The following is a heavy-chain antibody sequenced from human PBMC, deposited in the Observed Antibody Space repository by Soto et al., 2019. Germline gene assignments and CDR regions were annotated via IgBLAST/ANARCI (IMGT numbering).Heavy chain of an antibody. CDR2: IYHTGSA. CDR3: ARAHYGPRGYYFDS. D-gene: IGHD3-10*01. J-gene: IGHJ4*01. CDR1: GDSITSGGYS. Sequence: QVQLQESGSGLVKPSETLSLTCSVSGDSITSGGYSWSWIRQPPRRGLEWIGYIYHTGSASYSPSLKGRVTISVDKSKNQFSLSLNSVTAADTAIYYCARAHYGPRGYYFDSWGQGSLFTVSS. V-gene: IGHV4-30-2*01.